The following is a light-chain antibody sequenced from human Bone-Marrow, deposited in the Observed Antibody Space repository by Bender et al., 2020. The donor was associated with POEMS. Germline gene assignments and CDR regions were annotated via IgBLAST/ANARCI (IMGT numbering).Light chain of an antibody. Sequence: SSELTQDPAVSVALGQTVRITCQGDSLRSYSATWYQQKPGQAPMVVIFGENKRPSGIPDRFSGSSSGDAASLTITGAQADDEADYYCNSRDTSGNRLYVFGTGTKVTVL. V-gene: IGLV3-19*01. CDR1: SLRSYS. J-gene: IGLJ1*01. CDR2: GEN. CDR3: NSRDTSGNRLYV.